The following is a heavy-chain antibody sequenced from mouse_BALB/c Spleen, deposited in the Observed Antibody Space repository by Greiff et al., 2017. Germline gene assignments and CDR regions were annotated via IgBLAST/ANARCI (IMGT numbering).Heavy chain of an antibody. Sequence: EVQLQQSGAELVKPGASVKLSCTASGFNIKDTYMHWVKQRPEQGLEWIGRIDPANGNTKYDPKFPGKATITADTSSNTAYLQLSSLTSEDTAVYYCARYYGYENYFDYWGQGTTLTVSS. CDR2: IDPANGNT. D-gene: IGHD1-2*01. J-gene: IGHJ2*01. CDR1: GFNIKDTY. CDR3: ARYYGYENYFDY. V-gene: IGHV14-3*02.